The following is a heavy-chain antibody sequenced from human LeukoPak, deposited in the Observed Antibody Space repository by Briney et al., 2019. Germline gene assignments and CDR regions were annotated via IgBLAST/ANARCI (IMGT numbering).Heavy chain of an antibody. Sequence: SETLSLTCTVSGGSISSGSYYWSWIRQPAGKGLEWIGRIYTSGSTNYNPSLKSRVTMSVDTSKNQFSLKLSSVTAADTALYYCAGRGSSSGTFDIWGPGTFVTVSS. D-gene: IGHD3-10*01. CDR3: AGRGSSSGTFDI. CDR1: GGSISSGSYY. V-gene: IGHV4-61*02. CDR2: IYTSGST. J-gene: IGHJ3*02.